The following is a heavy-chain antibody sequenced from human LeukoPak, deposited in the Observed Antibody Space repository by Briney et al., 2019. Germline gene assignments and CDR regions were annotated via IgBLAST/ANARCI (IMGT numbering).Heavy chain of an antibody. D-gene: IGHD6-13*01. CDR1: GFTFSTYW. J-gene: IGHJ4*02. CDR3: AREVVQQLSKGGFGY. Sequence: GGSLRLSCAASGFTFSTYWMTWVRQAPGKGLEWVAHIKQDGSEKYYVDSVKGRFTISRDNAKNSLYLQMNSLRAEDTAVYYCAREVVQQLSKGGFGYWGQGTLVTVSS. V-gene: IGHV3-7*01. CDR2: IKQDGSEK.